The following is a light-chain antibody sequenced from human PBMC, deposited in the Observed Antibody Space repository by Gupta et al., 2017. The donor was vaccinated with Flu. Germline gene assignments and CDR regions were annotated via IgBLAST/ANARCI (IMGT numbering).Light chain of an antibody. J-gene: IGKJ2*02. V-gene: IGKV2-30*01. CDR2: EVS. Sequence: SVTLGQAASISCRSSQSLVYKNGITYLNWFQQRPGQSPRRIIYEVSKRDYGGPDRFSGSGSVTDFTLKSSRGEAEDVGVYYGMRGKHPWTFGQGTMMEI. CDR1: QSLVYKNGITY. CDR3: MRGKHPWT.